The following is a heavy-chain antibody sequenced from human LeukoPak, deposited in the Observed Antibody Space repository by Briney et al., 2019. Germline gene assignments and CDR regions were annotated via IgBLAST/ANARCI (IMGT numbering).Heavy chain of an antibody. J-gene: IGHJ6*02. V-gene: IGHV4-59*08. CDR3: ARGYTGYYYFYGMDV. D-gene: IGHD5-18*01. Sequence: PSETLSLTCAVSDGSLSSYYWSWIRQPPGKGLEWIGYIYYTGNTNYNPSRKSRVTMSVDTSKNQFSLKLSSVTAADTAVYYCARGYTGYYYFYGMDVWGQGTTVTVSS. CDR1: DGSLSSYY. CDR2: IYYTGNT.